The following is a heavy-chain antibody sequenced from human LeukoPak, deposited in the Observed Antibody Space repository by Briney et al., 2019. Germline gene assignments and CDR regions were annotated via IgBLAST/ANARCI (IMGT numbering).Heavy chain of an antibody. Sequence: PGGSLRLSCAASGFSFGSYGMHWVRQAPGKGLEWVAFIRYDGSNKYYADSVKGRFTISRDNSKNTLYLQMNSLRAEDTAVYYCARPDVNDGYNFGSLPSDYWGQGTLVTVSS. D-gene: IGHD5-24*01. CDR2: IRYDGSNK. CDR1: GFSFGSYG. V-gene: IGHV3-30*02. J-gene: IGHJ4*02. CDR3: ARPDVNDGYNFGSLPSDY.